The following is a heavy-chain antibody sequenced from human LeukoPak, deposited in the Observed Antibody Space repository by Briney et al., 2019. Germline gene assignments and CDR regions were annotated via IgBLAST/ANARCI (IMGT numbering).Heavy chain of an antibody. V-gene: IGHV3-43*01. J-gene: IGHJ4*02. Sequence: GGSLRLSCAASGFTFDDYTMHWVRQPPGKGLEWVSLISWDGSSSYYADSVKGRFTISRDNTKNSLYLQMSSLRTEDTALYYCAAGSGSYSAIDYWGQGTLVTVSS. CDR2: ISWDGSSS. D-gene: IGHD3-10*01. CDR1: GFTFDDYT. CDR3: AAGSGSYSAIDY.